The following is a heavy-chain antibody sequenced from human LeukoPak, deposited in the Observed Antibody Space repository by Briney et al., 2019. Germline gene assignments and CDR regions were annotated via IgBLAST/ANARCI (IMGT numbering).Heavy chain of an antibody. CDR1: GGSISSYY. D-gene: IGHD2-2*02. Sequence: SETLSLTSTFSGGSISSYYWSWIRQPPGKGLEWIGYIYYSGSTNYNPSLKSRVTISVDTSKNQFSLKLSSVTAADTAVYYCARQKIVVVPAAIDYMDVGGKGTTVTVSS. V-gene: IGHV4-59*08. CDR2: IYYSGST. J-gene: IGHJ6*03. CDR3: ARQKIVVVPAAIDYMDV.